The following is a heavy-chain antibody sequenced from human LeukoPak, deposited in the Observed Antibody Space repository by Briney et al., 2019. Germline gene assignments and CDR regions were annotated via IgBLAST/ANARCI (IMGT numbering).Heavy chain of an antibody. V-gene: IGHV5-10-1*01. D-gene: IGHD6-6*01. Sequence: GESLKISCKGSGYSFTSYWISWVRQMPGKGLEWMGRIDPSDSYTNYSPSFQGHVTISADKSISTAYLQWSSLKASDTAMYYCAISIANWFDPWGQGTLATVSS. CDR2: IDPSDSYT. CDR3: AISIANWFDP. J-gene: IGHJ5*02. CDR1: GYSFTSYW.